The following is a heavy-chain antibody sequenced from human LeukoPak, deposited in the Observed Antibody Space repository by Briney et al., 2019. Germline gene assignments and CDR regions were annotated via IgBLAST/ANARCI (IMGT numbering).Heavy chain of an antibody. Sequence: SETLSLTCTVSNGSISSYYWSWIRQPPGKGLEWIGYISYNGSTNYNPSLKSRVTISADRSKNQFSLKLSSVTAADTAVYYCARVREWFDPWGQGTLVTVSS. CDR1: NGSISSYY. J-gene: IGHJ5*02. CDR3: ARVREWFDP. D-gene: IGHD5-24*01. V-gene: IGHV4-59*01. CDR2: ISYNGST.